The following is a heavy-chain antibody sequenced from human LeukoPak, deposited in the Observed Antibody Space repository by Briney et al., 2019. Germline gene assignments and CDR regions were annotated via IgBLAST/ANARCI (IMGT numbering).Heavy chain of an antibody. CDR1: GGTFSSYS. CDR3: AREGGSGSMDY. V-gene: IGHV1-69*01. Sequence: ASVTVSCKASGGTFSSYSINWVRQAPGQGLEWMGGIIPIFGTANYAQKFQGRVTITADESTSTAYMELSSLRSEDTAVYYCAREGGSGSMDYWGQGTLVTVSS. J-gene: IGHJ4*02. CDR2: IIPIFGTA. D-gene: IGHD3-22*01.